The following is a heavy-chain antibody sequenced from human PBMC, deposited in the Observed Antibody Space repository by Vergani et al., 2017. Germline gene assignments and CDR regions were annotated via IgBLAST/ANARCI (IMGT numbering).Heavy chain of an antibody. J-gene: IGHJ3*02. CDR1: GGSISSGGYY. Sequence: QVQLQESGPGLVKPSQTLSLTCTVSGGSISSGGYYWSWIRQHPGKGLEWIGYIYYSGSTSYNPSLKSRVTISVDTSKNQFSLKLSSVTAADTAVYYCAREYATGTTSNAFDIWGQGTMVTVSS. D-gene: IGHD1-1*01. CDR2: IYYSGST. CDR3: AREYATGTTSNAFDI. V-gene: IGHV4-31*03.